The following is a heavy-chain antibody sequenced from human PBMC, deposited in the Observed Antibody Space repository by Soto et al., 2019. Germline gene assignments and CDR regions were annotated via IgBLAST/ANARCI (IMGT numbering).Heavy chain of an antibody. CDR1: GFTFSRYA. D-gene: IGHD3-16*01. V-gene: IGHV3-23*01. J-gene: IGHJ6*02. Sequence: GGSLRLSCAASGFTFSRYAMSWVRQAPGKELEWVSAISGSGGSTYYADSVKGRFTVSRDNSKNTLYLQMNSLRAEDTAVYYCAKERQGGKEALVVWGQGTTVTGSS. CDR3: AKERQGGKEALVV. CDR2: ISGSGGST.